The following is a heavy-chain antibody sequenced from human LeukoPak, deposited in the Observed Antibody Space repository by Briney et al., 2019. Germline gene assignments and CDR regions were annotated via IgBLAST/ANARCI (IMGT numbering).Heavy chain of an antibody. D-gene: IGHD6-6*01. Sequence: SETLSLTCTVSGYSISRGYYWGWIRQPPGKGLEWIGSIYHSVSTYYNPSLKSRLTISVDTSKNQFSLKLRSVTAADTAVYYCARIKDSSSFYNYYYMDVWGKGTTVTVSS. CDR3: ARIKDSSSFYNYYYMDV. J-gene: IGHJ6*03. V-gene: IGHV4-38-2*02. CDR2: IYHSVST. CDR1: GYSISRGYY.